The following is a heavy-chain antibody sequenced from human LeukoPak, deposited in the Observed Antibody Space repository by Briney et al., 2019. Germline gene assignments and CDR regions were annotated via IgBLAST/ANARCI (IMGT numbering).Heavy chain of an antibody. CDR3: ASAPIGGAPWFGINYFDY. J-gene: IGHJ4*02. CDR2: INPNSGGT. V-gene: IGHV1-2*02. D-gene: IGHD3-10*01. Sequence: ASVKVSCKASGYTFTGYYMHWVRQAPGQGLEWMGWINPNSGGTNYAQKFQGRVTMTRDTSISTAYMELCRLRSDDTAVYYCASAPIGGAPWFGINYFDYWGQGTLVTVSS. CDR1: GYTFTGYY.